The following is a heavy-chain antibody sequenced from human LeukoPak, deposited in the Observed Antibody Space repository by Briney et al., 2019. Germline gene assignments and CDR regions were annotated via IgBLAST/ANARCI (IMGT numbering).Heavy chain of an antibody. CDR2: ISTSSTTI. Sequence: PGGSLRLSCAASGFTFSSHSMNWVRQAPGKGLEWVSYISTSSTTIYYADSVKGRFTISRDNAKNSLYLQMNSLRDEDTAVYYCARDRGYYYDYWGQGTWSPSPQ. V-gene: IGHV3-48*02. J-gene: IGHJ4*02. CDR1: GFTFSSHS. D-gene: IGHD3-10*01. CDR3: ARDRGYYYDY.